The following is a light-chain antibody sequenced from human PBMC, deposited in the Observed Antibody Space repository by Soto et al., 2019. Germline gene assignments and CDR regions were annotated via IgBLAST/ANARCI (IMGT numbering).Light chain of an antibody. V-gene: IGKV1-27*01. CDR2: GAS. Sequence: DIQVTQSPSSLSASLGDRVSITCRASRDISNYLAWYQQKPGQVPRLLISGASTLHSGVPSRFSGSGSGTDLPLTITSLQPEDIATYFCQKYDTAPLTFGGGTKVEI. CDR3: QKYDTAPLT. J-gene: IGKJ4*01. CDR1: RDISNY.